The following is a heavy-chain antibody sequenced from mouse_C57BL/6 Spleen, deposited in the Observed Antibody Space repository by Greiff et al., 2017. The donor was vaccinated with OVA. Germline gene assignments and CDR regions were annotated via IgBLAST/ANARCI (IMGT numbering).Heavy chain of an antibody. D-gene: IGHD1-1*01. CDR2: IDPETGGT. J-gene: IGHJ3*01. CDR3: TRMYYAFAY. Sequence: VKLVESGAELVRPGASVTLSCKASGYTFTDYEMHWVKQTPVHGLEWIGAIDPETGGTAYNQKFKGKAILTADKSSSTAYMELRSLTSEDSAVYYCTRMYYAFAYWGQGTLVTVSA. V-gene: IGHV1-15*01. CDR1: GYTFTDYE.